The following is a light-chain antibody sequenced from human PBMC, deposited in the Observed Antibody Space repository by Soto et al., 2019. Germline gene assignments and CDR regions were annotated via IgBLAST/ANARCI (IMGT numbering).Light chain of an antibody. CDR3: QQNVNPPRT. V-gene: IGKV3-20*01. CDR2: GAS. J-gene: IGKJ1*01. Sequence: ENVLTQSPGTLSLSPGERATLSCRASQTVYNGFLAWYQQKPGQAPRLLIYGASSRATGIPDRFSGSRSGTDFTLTISSLEPEDVAVYYCQQNVNPPRTFGQGTKVEI. CDR1: QTVYNGF.